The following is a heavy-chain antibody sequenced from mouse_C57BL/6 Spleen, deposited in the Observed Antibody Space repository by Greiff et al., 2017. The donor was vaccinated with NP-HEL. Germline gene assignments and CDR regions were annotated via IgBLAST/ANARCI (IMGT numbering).Heavy chain of an antibody. CDR3: ARRGGYYAMDY. J-gene: IGHJ4*01. CDR1: GYTFTSYW. V-gene: IGHV1-69*01. Sequence: QVQLQQPGAELVMPGASVKLSCKASGYTFTSYWMHWVKQRPGQGLEWIGEIDPSDSYTNYNQKFKGKSTLTVDKSSSTAYMQLSSLTSEDSAVYYCARRGGYYAMDYWGQGTPVTVSS. CDR2: IDPSDSYT.